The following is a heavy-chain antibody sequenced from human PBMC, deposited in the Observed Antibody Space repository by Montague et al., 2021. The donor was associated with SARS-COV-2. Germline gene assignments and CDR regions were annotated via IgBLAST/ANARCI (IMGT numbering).Heavy chain of an antibody. CDR2: IYHNGKT. D-gene: IGHD1-7*01. J-gene: IGHJ4*02. CDR1: GDSITNTRYF. Sequence: SETLSLTCNVSGDSITNTRYFWGWIRQPPGKALEWIGSIYHNGKTYYNPSLERRALLSVDTSKNQVSLRLSSVIASDTAVYYCVVELNYFFDYWGQGFLVTVSS. V-gene: IGHV4-39*01. CDR3: VVELNYFFDY.